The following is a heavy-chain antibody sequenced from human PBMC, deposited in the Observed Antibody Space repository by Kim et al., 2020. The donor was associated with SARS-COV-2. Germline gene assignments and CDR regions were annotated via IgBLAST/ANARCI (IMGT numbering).Heavy chain of an antibody. J-gene: IGHJ6*02. CDR3: ARDLVVSQHPEYSSSWHYYYYYGMDV. D-gene: IGHD6-13*01. CDR1: GFTFSSYS. V-gene: IGHV3-48*02. CDR2: ISSSSSTI. Sequence: GGSLRLSCAASGFTFSSYSMNWVRQAPGKGLEWVSYISSSSSTIYYADSVKGRFTISRDNAKNSLYLQMNSLRDEDTAVYYCARDLVVSQHPEYSSSWHYYYYYGMDVWGQGTTVTVSS.